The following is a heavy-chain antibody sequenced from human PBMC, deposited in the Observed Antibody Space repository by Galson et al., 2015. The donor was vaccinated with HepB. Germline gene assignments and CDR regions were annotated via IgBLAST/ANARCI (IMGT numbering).Heavy chain of an antibody. CDR2: VTYNGRT. J-gene: IGHJ4*02. Sequence: SETLSLTCTVSNGSINRHHWSWLRQSPEKGLEFLGYVTYNGRTYYNPSLESRVTISLDTSKKEFSLNLKSVTTADTAVYYCAGLKTPVFTRSFFDSWGQGTLVTVSS. D-gene: IGHD2-2*01. V-gene: IGHV4-59*11. CDR1: NGSINRHH. CDR3: AGLKTPVFTRSFFDS.